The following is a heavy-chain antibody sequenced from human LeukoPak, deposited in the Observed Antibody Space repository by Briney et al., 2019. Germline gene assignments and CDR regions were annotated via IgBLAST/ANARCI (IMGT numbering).Heavy chain of an antibody. D-gene: IGHD6-13*01. Sequence: PGGSLRLSCAASGFTFSSYSMNWVRQAPGKGLEWVSSISSSSSYIYYADSVKGRFTISRDNAKSSLYLQMNSLRAEDTAVYYCARDHSSSIDSWGQGTLVTVSS. V-gene: IGHV3-21*01. CDR1: GFTFSSYS. CDR3: ARDHSSSIDS. CDR2: ISSSSSYI. J-gene: IGHJ5*02.